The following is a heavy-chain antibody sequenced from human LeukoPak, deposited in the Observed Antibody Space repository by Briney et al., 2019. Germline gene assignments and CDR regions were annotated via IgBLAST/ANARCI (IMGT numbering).Heavy chain of an antibody. CDR3: ARDAYGWASFDY. J-gene: IGHJ4*02. D-gene: IGHD3-10*01. CDR2: IYSGGST. Sequence: GGSLRLSCAASGFTVSSNYMSWVRQAPGKGLEWVSIIYSGGSTFYADSVKGRFTISRDNSKNTLYLQMNSLRAEDTAVYYCARDAYGWASFDYWGQGTLVTVSS. CDR1: GFTVSSNY. V-gene: IGHV3-53*01.